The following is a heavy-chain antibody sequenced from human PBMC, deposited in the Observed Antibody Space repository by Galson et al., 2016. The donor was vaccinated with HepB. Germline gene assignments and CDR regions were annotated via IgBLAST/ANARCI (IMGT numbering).Heavy chain of an antibody. J-gene: IGHJ5*02. V-gene: IGHV5-51*01. CDR3: ASAVNCLFWFDP. D-gene: IGHD6-19*01. CDR2: IYPGDADT. Sequence: QSGAEVKKPGESLKISCPGSGYSFSSHWIGWVRQMPGKGLEWMGIIYPGDADTRYHPSFEGHVTISADKSINTAYLQWSSLRASDTAMYYCASAVNCLFWFDPRGQGTLVTVSS. CDR1: GYSFSSHW.